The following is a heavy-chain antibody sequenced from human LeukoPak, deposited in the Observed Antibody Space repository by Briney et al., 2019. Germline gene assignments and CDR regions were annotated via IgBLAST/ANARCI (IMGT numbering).Heavy chain of an antibody. CDR2: ISASGGTP. Sequence: GGSLRLSCAPSIYTFCIYAMSWVRHAPEEGLECVSHISASGGTPYYVDSVKGRFTISRDNSKNTLHLQMHSLRAEDTAVYHCAKEPREYCSSSSCPNWLDPWGQGTLVTVSS. D-gene: IGHD2-2*01. CDR3: AKEPREYCSSSSCPNWLDP. J-gene: IGHJ5*02. V-gene: IGHV3-23*01. CDR1: IYTFCIYA.